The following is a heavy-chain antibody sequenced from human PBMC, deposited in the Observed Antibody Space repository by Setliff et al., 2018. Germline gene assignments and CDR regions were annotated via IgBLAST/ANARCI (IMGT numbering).Heavy chain of an antibody. Sequence: ASVKVSCKASGYTFTDYGVSWVRQAPGQGLEWVGWISPYNGNTYYAPKFQGRITMTTDTSTTTAYMELKSLRSDDTAIYYCSRLVRYCTRTSCQRLSGDDYWGQGSQVTVSS. CDR3: SRLVRYCTRTSCQRLSGDDY. CDR1: GYTFTDYG. V-gene: IGHV1-18*01. D-gene: IGHD2-2*01. J-gene: IGHJ4*02. CDR2: ISPYNGNT.